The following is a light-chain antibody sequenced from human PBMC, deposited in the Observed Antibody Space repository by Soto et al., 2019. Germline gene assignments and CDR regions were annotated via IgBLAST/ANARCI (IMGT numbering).Light chain of an antibody. V-gene: IGKV3-20*01. CDR1: QSVSSSY. CDR2: GAS. J-gene: IGKJ1*01. CDR3: QQYGSSPGT. Sequence: EIVLTQSPGTQSLFPGERATLSCRASQSVSSSYLAWYQQKPGQAPRLLIYGASSRATGIPDRFSGSGSGTDFTLTISRLEPEDFAVYYCQQYGSSPGTFGQGTKVEIK.